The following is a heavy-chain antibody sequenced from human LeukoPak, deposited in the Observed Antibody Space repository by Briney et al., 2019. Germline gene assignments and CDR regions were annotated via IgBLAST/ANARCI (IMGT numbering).Heavy chain of an antibody. CDR1: GGSISSYY. CDR3: ARGLNVLTGYFWQ. V-gene: IGHV4-59*01. CDR2: IYYRGST. J-gene: IGHJ4*02. Sequence: SETLSLTCTVSGGSISSYYWSGIRQPPGKGLEWIGYIYYRGSTNYNPSLKSRVTISVDTSKNQFSLKLSSVTAADTAVYFCARGLNVLTGYFWQWGQGTLVTVSS. D-gene: IGHD3-9*01.